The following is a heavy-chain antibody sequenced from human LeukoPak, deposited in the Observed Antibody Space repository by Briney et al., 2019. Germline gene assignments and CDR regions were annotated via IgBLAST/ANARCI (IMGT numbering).Heavy chain of an antibody. Sequence: ASGTLSPTCTVSGGSISSYYWSWIRQPPGKGLEWIGYIYYSGSTNYNPSLKSRVTISVDTSKNQFSLKLSSVTAADTAVYYCASSGWSLIYFQHWGQGTLVTVSS. J-gene: IGHJ1*01. V-gene: IGHV4-59*01. CDR1: GGSISSYY. CDR2: IYYSGST. CDR3: ASSGWSLIYFQH. D-gene: IGHD6-19*01.